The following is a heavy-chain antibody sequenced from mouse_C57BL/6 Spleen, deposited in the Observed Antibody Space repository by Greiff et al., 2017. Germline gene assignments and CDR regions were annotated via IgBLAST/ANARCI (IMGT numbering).Heavy chain of an antibody. CDR1: GYSITSGYY. CDR3: ARGKEGAMDY. Sequence: EVQLQESGPGLVKPSQSLSLTCSVTGYSITSGYYWNWIRQFPGNKLEWMGYISYDGSNNYNPSLKNRISITRDTSKHQFFLKLNSVTTEDTATYYCARGKEGAMDYWGQGTSVTVSS. J-gene: IGHJ4*01. V-gene: IGHV3-6*01. CDR2: ISYDGSN.